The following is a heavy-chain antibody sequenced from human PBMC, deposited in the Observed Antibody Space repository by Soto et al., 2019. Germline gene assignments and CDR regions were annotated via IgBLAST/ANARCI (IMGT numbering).Heavy chain of an antibody. CDR2: IFGSGAPT. D-gene: IGHD3-16*01. CDR1: GYTFSNYA. J-gene: IGHJ3*01. V-gene: IGHV3-23*01. Sequence: EVQLLESGGGLVQPGGSLRLSCAASGYTFSNYAMSWVRQAPGKGLQWVSTIFGSGAPTHYADSVKGRFAISRDNSNNTLFIQMNSLKDEDTAVYYCTREASTWGFAFDLWGQGTRVAVSS. CDR3: TREASTWGFAFDL.